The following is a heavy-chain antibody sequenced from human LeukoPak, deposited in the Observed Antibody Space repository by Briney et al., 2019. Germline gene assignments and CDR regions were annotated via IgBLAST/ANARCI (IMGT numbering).Heavy chain of an antibody. CDR2: ISTSGSTI. CDR3: ARHIISEWLVDDYDYYGLDV. Sequence: PGGSLRLSCAASGFTISSYEMGRVRQAPGKGLEGVSYISTSGSTIYYADSVKGRFTISRDNAKNSLYLQMNSLRAEDTAVYYCARHIISEWLVDDYDYYGLDVWGQGTTVTVSS. V-gene: IGHV3-48*03. D-gene: IGHD6-19*01. J-gene: IGHJ6*02. CDR1: GFTISSYE.